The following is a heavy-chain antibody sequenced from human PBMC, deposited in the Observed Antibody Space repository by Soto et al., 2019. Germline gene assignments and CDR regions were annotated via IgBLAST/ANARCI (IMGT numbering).Heavy chain of an antibody. CDR2: ISWNSGDV. CDR3: SKAPNVCTHWFGP. V-gene: IGHV3-9*01. D-gene: IGHD2-8*01. Sequence: EVQLVESGGGLVQPGRSLRLSCATSGFMFDDFAMHWVRQAPGKGLEWVSGISWNSGDVAYADSVKGRFSISSDNAKHSVYLHLYSRRHEDTASYYCSKAPNVCTHWFGPWGQGTLVTDSS. CDR1: GFMFDDFA. J-gene: IGHJ5*02.